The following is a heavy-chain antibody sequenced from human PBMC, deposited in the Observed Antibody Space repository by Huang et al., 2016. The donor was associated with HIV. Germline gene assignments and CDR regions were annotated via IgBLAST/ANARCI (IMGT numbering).Heavy chain of an antibody. V-gene: IGHV4-59*11. J-gene: IGHJ4*02. D-gene: IGHD3-3*01. Sequence: QVQLQESGPGLVKPSETLSLTCTVSGGSISTHYWSWIRQPPGKGLDWIGSIDDSGSTSYSPSLKSRVTILLDTSKNQFSLRVNSVTAADTAMYYCARDHHDFWRGYRRMYFFDHWGQGTLVTVSS. CDR2: IDDSGST. CDR1: GGSISTHY. CDR3: ARDHHDFWRGYRRMYFFDH.